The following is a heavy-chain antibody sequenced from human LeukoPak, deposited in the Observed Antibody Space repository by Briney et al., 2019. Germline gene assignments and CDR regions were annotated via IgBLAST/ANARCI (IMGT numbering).Heavy chain of an antibody. J-gene: IGHJ5*02. Sequence: SETLSLTCTVSGGSISSYYWSRIRQPPGKGLEWMGYIYYSGSTNHNPSLKSRVTIPVDTSKNQFSLKLSSVTAADTAVYYCARDSGSSSSGINWFDPWGQGTLVTVSS. CDR1: GGSISSYY. D-gene: IGHD6-6*01. CDR3: ARDSGSSSSGINWFDP. CDR2: IYYSGST. V-gene: IGHV4-59*01.